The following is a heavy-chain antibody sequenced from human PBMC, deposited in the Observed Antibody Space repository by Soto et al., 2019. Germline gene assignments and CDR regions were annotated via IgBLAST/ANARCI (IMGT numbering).Heavy chain of an antibody. V-gene: IGHV3-30-3*01. J-gene: IGHJ4*02. D-gene: IGHD3-22*01. CDR2: ISYDGSNK. CDR1: GFTFSSYA. Sequence: GGSLRLSCAASGFTFSSYAMHWVRQAPGKGLEWVAVISYDGSNKYYADSVKGRFTISRDNSKNTLYLQMNSLRAEDTAVYYCASANYYYDSSGPEFDYWGQGTLATVSS. CDR3: ASANYYYDSSGPEFDY.